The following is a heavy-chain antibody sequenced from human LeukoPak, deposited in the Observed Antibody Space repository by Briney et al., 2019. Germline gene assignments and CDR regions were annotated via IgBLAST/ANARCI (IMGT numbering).Heavy chain of an antibody. V-gene: IGHV3-74*01. CDR1: GFTFSSYW. CDR3: ARIDNWNDGGY. D-gene: IGHD1-20*01. CDR2: INGGGSDT. J-gene: IGHJ4*02. Sequence: GGSLRLSCAASGFTFSSYWMHWVRQAPGKGPVRVSRINGGGSDTTYVDSVKGRFTISRDNARNTLFLQMNSLRAEDTAVYYCARIDNWNDGGYWGQGTLVTASS.